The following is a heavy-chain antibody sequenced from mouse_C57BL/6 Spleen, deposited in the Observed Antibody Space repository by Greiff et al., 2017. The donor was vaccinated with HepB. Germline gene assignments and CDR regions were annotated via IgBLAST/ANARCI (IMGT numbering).Heavy chain of an antibody. V-gene: IGHV1-69*01. CDR1: GYTFTSYW. Sequence: QVQLQQPGAELVMPGASVKLSCKASGYTFTSYWMHWVKQRPGQGLEWIGEIDPSDSYTNYNQKFKGKSTLTVDKSSSTAYMQLSSLTSEYSAVYYCARSTMVLDYGGQGTTRAVSS. D-gene: IGHD2-2*01. CDR2: IDPSDSYT. CDR3: ARSTMVLDY. J-gene: IGHJ2*01.